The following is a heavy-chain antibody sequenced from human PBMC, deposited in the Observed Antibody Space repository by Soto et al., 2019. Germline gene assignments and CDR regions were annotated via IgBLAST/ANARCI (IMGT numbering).Heavy chain of an antibody. CDR2: IFPSDSDT. V-gene: IGHV5-51*01. J-gene: IGHJ5*02. CDR3: ARKDKSGYFNWFDP. Sequence: PGESLKISCRTSGYKSTSSWIAWVRQMPGKGLEWMGIIFPSDSDTRYSPSFQGQVTISADRSTSTVFLQWASLKASDTAVYFCARKDKSGYFNWFDPWGQGTLVTVS. D-gene: IGHD3-22*01. CDR1: GYKSTSSW.